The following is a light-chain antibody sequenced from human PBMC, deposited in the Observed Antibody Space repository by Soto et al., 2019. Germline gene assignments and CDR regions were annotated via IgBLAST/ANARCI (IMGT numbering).Light chain of an antibody. J-gene: IGLJ1*01. CDR1: SSDVGAYNY. CDR2: EVS. CDR3: SSFTSRSTFNYV. V-gene: IGLV2-14*01. Sequence: QSVLTQPASVSGSPGQSITISCTGTSSDVGAYNYISWYQQYPGTAPKIMIYEVSSRPSGVSHRFSGSKSGNTASLTIPGLQPEDEADYYCSSFTSRSTFNYVFGTGTKVTVL.